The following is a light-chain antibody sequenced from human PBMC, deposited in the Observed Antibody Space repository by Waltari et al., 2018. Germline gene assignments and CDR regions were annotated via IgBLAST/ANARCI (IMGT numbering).Light chain of an antibody. CDR3: TSYAGSKNV. Sequence: QSALTQPPSASGSPGQSVTIPCTGPSSAVGASNYVPWYQQHPGKGPKLMIYEVTKRPPGVPDRFSGSKSGNTASLTVSGLQAEDEADYICTSYAGSKNVFGTGTKVTVL. V-gene: IGLV2-8*01. J-gene: IGLJ1*01. CDR2: EVT. CDR1: SSAVGASNY.